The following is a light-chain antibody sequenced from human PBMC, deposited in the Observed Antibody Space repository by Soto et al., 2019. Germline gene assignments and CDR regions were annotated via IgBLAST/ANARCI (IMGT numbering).Light chain of an antibody. J-gene: IGLJ1*01. V-gene: IGLV3-21*04. CDR1: NIGDTG. Sequence: SYELTQPPSGSVAPGKTARITCGGNNIGDTGVHWYQQKSGQAPVLVIYSDSDRPSGIPERFSGSNSGNTATLTISGVEAGDEADYYCQVWDSGRDHYVFGAGTKLTVL. CDR3: QVWDSGRDHYV. CDR2: SDS.